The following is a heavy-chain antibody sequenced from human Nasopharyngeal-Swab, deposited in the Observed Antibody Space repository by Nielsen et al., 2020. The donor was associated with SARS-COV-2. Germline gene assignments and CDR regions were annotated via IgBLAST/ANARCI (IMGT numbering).Heavy chain of an antibody. J-gene: IGHJ5*02. CDR3: AANWNYFGWFDP. D-gene: IGHD1-7*01. CDR1: GGSISSYY. CDR2: IYYSGST. Sequence: SETLSLTCTVSGGSISSYYWSWIRQPPGKGLEWIGYIYYSGSTNYNPSLKSRVTISVDTSKNQFSLKLSSVTAADTAVYYCAANWNYFGWFDPWGQGTLVTVSS. V-gene: IGHV4-59*08.